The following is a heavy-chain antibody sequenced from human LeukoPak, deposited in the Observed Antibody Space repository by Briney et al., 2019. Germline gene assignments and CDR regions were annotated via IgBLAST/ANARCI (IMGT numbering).Heavy chain of an antibody. D-gene: IGHD4-23*01. J-gene: IGHJ4*02. V-gene: IGHV3-7*01. Sequence: GESLRLSCAASGFTFSSYWMSWVRQAPGKGLEWVANIKQDGSEKYYVDSVKGRFTISRDNAKNSLYLQMNSLRAEDTAVYYCAREWNGGNSEGYYFDYWGQGTLVTVSS. CDR2: IKQDGSEK. CDR1: GFTFSSYW. CDR3: AREWNGGNSEGYYFDY.